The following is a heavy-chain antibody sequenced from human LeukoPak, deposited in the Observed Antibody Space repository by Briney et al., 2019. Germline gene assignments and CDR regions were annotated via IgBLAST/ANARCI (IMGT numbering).Heavy chain of an antibody. CDR1: GGSFSGYY. Sequence: PSETLSLTCAVYGGSFSGYYWSWIRQPPGKGLEWIGEINHSGSTNYNPSLKSRVTISVDTSKNQFSLKLSSVTAADTAVYYCARGRFYSSSWYFYYYYGMDVWGQGTTVTVSS. D-gene: IGHD6-13*01. J-gene: IGHJ6*02. CDR3: ARGRFYSSSWYFYYYYGMDV. V-gene: IGHV4-34*01. CDR2: INHSGST.